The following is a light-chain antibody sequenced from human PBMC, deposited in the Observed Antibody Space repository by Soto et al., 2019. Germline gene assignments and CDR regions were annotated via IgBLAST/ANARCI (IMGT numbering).Light chain of an antibody. CDR2: AAS. CDR1: QDISSY. J-gene: IGKJ1*01. CDR3: QKYNRAPWT. Sequence: DIQMTQSPSSLSASVGDRVTITCRASQDISSYLAWYQQIPGQVPKLLIYAASTLHLGVPSRFSGSGSGTDFTLTISSLQAEDDATYYCQKYNRAPWTFGQGTKVDIK. V-gene: IGKV1-27*01.